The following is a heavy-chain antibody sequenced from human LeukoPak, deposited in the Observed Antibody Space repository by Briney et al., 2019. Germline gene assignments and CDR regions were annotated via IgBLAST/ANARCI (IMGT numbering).Heavy chain of an antibody. CDR3: ATQGAVVIDY. J-gene: IGHJ4*02. CDR1: GFTFSSYA. CDR2: ISYDGSNK. V-gene: IGHV3-30-3*01. Sequence: PGGSLRLSCAASGFTFSSYAMHWVRQAPGKGLEWVAVISYDGSNKYYADSVKGRFTISRDNSKNTLYLQMNSLRAEDTAVYYCATQGAVVIDYWGQGTLVTVSS. D-gene: IGHD3-22*01.